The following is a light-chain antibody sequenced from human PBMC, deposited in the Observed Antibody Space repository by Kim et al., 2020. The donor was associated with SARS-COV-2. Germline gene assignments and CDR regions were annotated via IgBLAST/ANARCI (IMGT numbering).Light chain of an antibody. CDR3: QQYNNWSPDT. J-gene: IGKJ2*01. CDR1: QSVTST. CDR2: GAS. V-gene: IGKV3-15*01. Sequence: VSPGERAPLSCRASQSVTSTLARYQQNPGQAPRLLIYGASTRAPGIPARFSGSGSGTEFTLTFSSLQSEDFAVYYCQQYNNWSPDTFGRGTKLEI.